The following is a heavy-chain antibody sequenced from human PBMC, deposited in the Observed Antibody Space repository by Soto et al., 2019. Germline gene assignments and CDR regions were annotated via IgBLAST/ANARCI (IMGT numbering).Heavy chain of an antibody. V-gene: IGHV4-59*12. CDR1: GGSISSYY. CDR2: IYYSGST. Sequence: PSETLSLTCTVSGGSISSYYWSWIRQPPGKGLEWIGYIYYSGSTNYNPSLKSRVTISVNTSKNQFSLKLSSVTAADTAVYYCATLYYDQYYFDYWAQGTLVTVSS. D-gene: IGHD3-3*01. CDR3: ATLYYDQYYFDY. J-gene: IGHJ4*02.